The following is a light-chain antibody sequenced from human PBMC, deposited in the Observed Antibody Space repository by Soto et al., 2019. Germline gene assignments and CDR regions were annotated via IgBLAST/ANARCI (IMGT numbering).Light chain of an antibody. CDR1: QSVSSN. Sequence: EIVMTQSPATLSVSPGGRATLSCRASQSVSSNLAWYQQKPGQAPRLLIYGASTRATGFPARFSGSGSGTEFTLTISSLQSEDFAVYYCQQYNNWPYTFGQGTKLEIK. CDR2: GAS. J-gene: IGKJ2*01. CDR3: QQYNNWPYT. V-gene: IGKV3-15*01.